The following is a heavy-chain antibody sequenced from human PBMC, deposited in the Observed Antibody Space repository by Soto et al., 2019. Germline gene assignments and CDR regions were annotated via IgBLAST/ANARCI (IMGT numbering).Heavy chain of an antibody. D-gene: IGHD1-26*01. CDR3: ARVANIKVGTIQTYFFDP. V-gene: IGHV3-21*01. CDR2: ISSVSTSI. J-gene: IGHJ5*02. Sequence: GGSLRLSCVASGFNFGSYGMCWVRQAPGKRLEWVSSISSVSTSIYYGDSVKGRFTLSRDNAKNLMSLQMHSLTVVDTAVDYCARVANIKVGTIQTYFFDPWGQGTPVTVSS. CDR1: GFNFGSYG.